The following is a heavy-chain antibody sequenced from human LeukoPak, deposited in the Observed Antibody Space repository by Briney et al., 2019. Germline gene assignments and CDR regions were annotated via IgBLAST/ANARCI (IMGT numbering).Heavy chain of an antibody. CDR1: GYTFTRYG. V-gene: IGHV1-18*01. CDR3: ARDRAAGYTSSWYGIDY. CDR2: ISAYSGDT. D-gene: IGHD6-13*01. J-gene: IGHJ4*02. Sequence: GASVRVSCKASGYTFTRYGISWVRQAPGQGLEWMGWISAYSGDTNYAQKFQGRVTMTTDESTSTAYMELSSLRSEDTAIYYCARDRAAGYTSSWYGIDYWGQGTLVTVSS.